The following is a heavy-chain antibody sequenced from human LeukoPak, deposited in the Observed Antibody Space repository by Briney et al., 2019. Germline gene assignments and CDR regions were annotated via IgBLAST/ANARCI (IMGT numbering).Heavy chain of an antibody. J-gene: IGHJ3*02. D-gene: IGHD4-11*01. CDR2: ISSSSSTI. CDR1: GFTFSSYS. V-gene: IGHV3-48*04. Sequence: GGSLRLSCAASGFTFSSYSMNWVRQAPGKGLEWVSYISSSSSTIYYADSVKGRFTISRDNAKNSLYLQMNSLRAEDTAVYYCARATDVGAFDIWGQGIMVTVSS. CDR3: ARATDVGAFDI.